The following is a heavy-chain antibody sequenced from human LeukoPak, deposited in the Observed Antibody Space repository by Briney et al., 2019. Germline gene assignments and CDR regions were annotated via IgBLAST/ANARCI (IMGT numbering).Heavy chain of an antibody. CDR1: ADSFSSHY. Sequence: PSETLSLTCAVSADSFSSHYWTWIRQPPGKGLEWIGYISYIGSTNYNPSLKSRVTISIDTSKNPFSLKLTSVTAADTAVYYCARELDTGTEGCDIWGQGSMVSVYS. CDR3: ARELDTGTEGCDI. CDR2: ISYIGST. V-gene: IGHV4-59*11. J-gene: IGHJ3*02. D-gene: IGHD4-17*01.